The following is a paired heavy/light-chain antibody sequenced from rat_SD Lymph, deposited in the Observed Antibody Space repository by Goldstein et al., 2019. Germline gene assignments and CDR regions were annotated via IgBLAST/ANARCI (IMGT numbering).Heavy chain of an antibody. J-gene: IGHJ2*01. CDR3: TRWVDY. CDR2: ITNTGGST. CDR1: GFTFNNYW. Sequence: EVQLVESGGGLVQPGRSLKLSCVASGFTFNNYWMTWIRQAPGKGLEWVASITNTGGSTYYPDSVKGRFTISRDNAKSTLYLQMNSLRSEDTATYYCTRWVDYWGQGVMVTVSS. V-gene: IGHV5-31*01.
Light chain of an antibody. J-gene: IGKJ2-3*01. CDR3: LQHYSSYT. Sequence: DIVMTQSPFSLAVSEGEMVTINCKSSQSLLSSGNQKNYLAWYQQKPGQSPKLLIYYASTRQSGVPDRFIGSGSGTDFTLTISDVQAEDLADYYCLQHYSSYTFGAGTKLELK. V-gene: IGKV8S9*01. CDR1: QSLLSSGNQKNY. CDR2: YAS.